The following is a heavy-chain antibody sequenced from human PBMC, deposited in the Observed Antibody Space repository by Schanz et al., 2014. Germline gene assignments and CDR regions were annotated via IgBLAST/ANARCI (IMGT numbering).Heavy chain of an antibody. Sequence: QVQLQQWGAGLLKPSETLSLTCAVYGGPFSGYFWSWIRQSPGKGLQWIGEIHHSGSIIYNPSLRSGVTISMDTSKNQFFLKLSSVTAADTAVYYCARAPTGYGMDVWGQGTTVTVSS. J-gene: IGHJ6*02. CDR1: GGPFSGYF. CDR3: ARAPTGYGMDV. V-gene: IGHV4-34*01. CDR2: IHHSGSI.